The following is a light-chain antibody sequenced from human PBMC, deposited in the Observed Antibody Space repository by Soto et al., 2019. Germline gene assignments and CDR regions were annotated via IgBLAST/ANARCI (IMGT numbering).Light chain of an antibody. Sequence: EIVLTQSPATLSLSPGDRATLSCRASQSVSTYLAWYQQKPGQAPSLLIYDASNRATGIPAGFSGSGSGTDFTLTISSLEPEDFAVYYCQQRSNWPVTFGQGTNVEIK. CDR2: DAS. V-gene: IGKV3-11*01. J-gene: IGKJ1*01. CDR1: QSVSTY. CDR3: QQRSNWPVT.